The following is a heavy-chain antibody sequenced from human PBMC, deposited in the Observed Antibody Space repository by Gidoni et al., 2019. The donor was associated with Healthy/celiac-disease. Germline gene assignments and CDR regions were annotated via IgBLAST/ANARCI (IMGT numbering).Heavy chain of an antibody. D-gene: IGHD2-2*01. J-gene: IGHJ6*03. Sequence: QVQLVQSGAEVKKPGASVKVSCKASGYTFPSYYMHWVRQAPGQGLEWMGIINPSGGSTSYAQKFQGRVTMTRDTSTSTVYMELSSLRSEDTAVYYCASGIPAATYYYYYMDVWGKGTTVTVSS. V-gene: IGHV1-46*03. CDR1: GYTFPSYY. CDR3: ASGIPAATYYYYYMDV. CDR2: INPSGGST.